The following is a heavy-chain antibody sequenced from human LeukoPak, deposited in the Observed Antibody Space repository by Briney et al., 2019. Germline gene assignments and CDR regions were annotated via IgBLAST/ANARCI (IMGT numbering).Heavy chain of an antibody. CDR2: IYYSGST. CDR1: GGSISSYY. J-gene: IGHJ4*02. Sequence: PSETLSPTCTVSGGSISSYYWSWLRQPPGKGLEWIGYIYYSGSTNYNPSLKSRVTISVDTSKNQFSLKLSSVTAADTAVYYCARVVYDSSGYDFDYWGQGTLVTVSS. CDR3: ARVVYDSSGYDFDY. D-gene: IGHD3-22*01. V-gene: IGHV4-59*01.